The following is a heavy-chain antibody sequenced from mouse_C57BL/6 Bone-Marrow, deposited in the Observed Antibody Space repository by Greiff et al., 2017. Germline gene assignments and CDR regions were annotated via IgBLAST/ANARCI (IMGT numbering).Heavy chain of an antibody. CDR1: GYTFTDYE. V-gene: IGHV1-15*01. J-gene: IGHJ4*01. Sequence: QVQLQQSGAELVRPGASVTLSCKASGYTFTDYEMHWVKQTPVHGLEWIGAIDPETGGTAYNQKFKGKAILTADKSSSTAYMELRSLTSEDSAVYYCTRTFPITTVVVPYAMDYWGQGTSVTVSS. CDR3: TRTFPITTVVVPYAMDY. D-gene: IGHD1-1*01. CDR2: IDPETGGT.